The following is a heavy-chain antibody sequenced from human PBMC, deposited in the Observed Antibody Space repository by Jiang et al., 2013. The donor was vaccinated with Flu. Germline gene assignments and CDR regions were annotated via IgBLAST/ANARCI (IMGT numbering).Heavy chain of an antibody. Sequence: LLKPSETLSLTCAVYGGSFSGYYWSWIRQPPGKGLEWIGEINHSGSTNYNPSLKSRVTISVDTSKNQFSLKLSSVTAADTAVYYCARGDIVAITPTRQQWLDRFGYYYYGMDVWGKGTTVTVSS. V-gene: IGHV4-34*01. CDR3: ARGDIVAITPTRQQWLDRFGYYYYGMDV. D-gene: IGHD5-12*01. J-gene: IGHJ6*04. CDR1: GGSFSGYY. CDR2: INHSGST.